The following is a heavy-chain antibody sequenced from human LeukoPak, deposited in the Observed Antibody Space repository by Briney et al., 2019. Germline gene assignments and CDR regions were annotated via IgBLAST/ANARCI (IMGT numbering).Heavy chain of an antibody. V-gene: IGHV4-59*11. Sequence: SETLSLTCTVCGDSSSSHYGMGLRHPRGEAGEGIGYIYYSGNTNYNPSLKSRVFISLAAYKNQFYLKVISVTAADTADYYCARDADFWRFDSWGQGTLVTVCS. CDR2: IYYSGNT. CDR1: GDSSSSHY. D-gene: IGHD3-3*01. J-gene: IGHJ4*02. CDR3: ARDADFWRFDS.